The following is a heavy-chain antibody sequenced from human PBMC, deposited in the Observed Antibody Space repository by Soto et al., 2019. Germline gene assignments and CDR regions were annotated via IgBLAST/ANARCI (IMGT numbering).Heavy chain of an antibody. J-gene: IGHJ4*02. D-gene: IGHD3-10*01. CDR2: TNPNNGST. CDR3: ARDVNPYYGPGSLHGYFDY. CDR1: GDTFIAHY. Sequence: QVQLVQSGAEVKKPGASVKVSCKVSGDTFIAHYTHWVRQAPGKGLEWIGWTNPNNGSTKYAQKFQGRVTMTRDTSITTVYVELSSLRSDDTAVYFCARDVNPYYGPGSLHGYFDYWGQGTLVTVSS. V-gene: IGHV1-2*02.